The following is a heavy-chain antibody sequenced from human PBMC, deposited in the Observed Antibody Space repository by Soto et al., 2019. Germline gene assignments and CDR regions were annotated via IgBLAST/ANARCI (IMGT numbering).Heavy chain of an antibody. CDR1: GGSISSYY. CDR2: MYNTGST. D-gene: IGHD2-21*02. J-gene: IGHJ6*02. CDR3: ARDLWGYCGADCYPLDV. V-gene: IGHV4-59*01. Sequence: QVRLQESGPGLVKPSETLSLTCTVSGGSISSYYWSWIRQPPGKGLEWIGYMYNTGSTIYNPSLKRRVTISVDTSKNQFPLKLNSVTAADTAVYYCARDLWGYCGADCYPLDVWGQGTMITVSS.